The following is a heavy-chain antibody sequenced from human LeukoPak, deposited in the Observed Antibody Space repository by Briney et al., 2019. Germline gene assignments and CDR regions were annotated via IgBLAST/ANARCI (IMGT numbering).Heavy chain of an antibody. J-gene: IGHJ4*02. Sequence: IINPIGGSTSYAQKFQGRVTMTRDTSTSTVYMELSSLRSEDTAVYYCARVRTSSGSYSFDYWGQGTLVTVSS. V-gene: IGHV1-46*01. CDR3: ARVRTSSGSYSFDY. CDR2: INPIGGST. D-gene: IGHD3-10*01.